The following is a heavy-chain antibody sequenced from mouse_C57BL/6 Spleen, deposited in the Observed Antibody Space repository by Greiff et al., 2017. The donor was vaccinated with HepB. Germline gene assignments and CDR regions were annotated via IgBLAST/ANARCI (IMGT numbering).Heavy chain of an antibody. D-gene: IGHD6-2*01. Sequence: VQLQQSGPELVKPGASVKISCKASGYAFSSSWMNWVKQRPGKGLEWIGRIYPGDGDTNYNGKFKGKATLTADKSSSTAYMQLSSLTSEDSAVYFCARSLEDWFAYWGQGTLVTVSA. CDR2: IYPGDGDT. J-gene: IGHJ3*01. V-gene: IGHV1-82*01. CDR1: GYAFSSSW. CDR3: ARSLEDWFAY.